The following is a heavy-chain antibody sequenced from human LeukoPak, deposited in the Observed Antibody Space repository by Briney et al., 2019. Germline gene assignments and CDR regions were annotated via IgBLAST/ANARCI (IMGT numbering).Heavy chain of an antibody. CDR2: IYYSGST. CDR1: GGSISSGDYY. D-gene: IGHD3-3*01. V-gene: IGHV4-61*08. CDR3: ARLSDFWSGYPAPIDY. Sequence: SETLSLTCTVSGGSISSGDYYWSWIRQPPGKGLEWIGYIYYSGSTNYNPSLKSRVTISVDTSKNQFSLKLSSVTAADTAVYYCARLSDFWSGYPAPIDYWGQGTLVTVSS. J-gene: IGHJ4*02.